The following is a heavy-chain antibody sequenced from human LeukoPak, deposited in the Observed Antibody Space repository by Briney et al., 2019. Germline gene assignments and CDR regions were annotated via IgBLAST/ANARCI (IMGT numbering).Heavy chain of an antibody. CDR3: ARAPTYYDFWSGYSPADYYYYYYMDV. Sequence: PGGSLRLSCAASGFTFSSYSMNWVRQAPGKGLEWVSYISSSSSTIYYADSVKGRFTISRDNAKNSLYLQMNSLRAEDTAVYYCARAPTYYDFWSGYSPADYYYYYYMDVWGKGTTVTVSS. CDR1: GFTFSSYS. CDR2: ISSSSSTI. D-gene: IGHD3-3*01. J-gene: IGHJ6*03. V-gene: IGHV3-48*01.